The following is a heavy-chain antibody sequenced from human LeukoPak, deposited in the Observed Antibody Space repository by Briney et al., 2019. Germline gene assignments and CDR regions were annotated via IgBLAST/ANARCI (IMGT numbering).Heavy chain of an antibody. CDR2: IIPIVGIA. J-gene: IGHJ4*02. V-gene: IGHV1-69*04. CDR3: ARGYLEYQVDY. D-gene: IGHD2-2*01. CDR1: GGTFSSYA. Sequence: SVKVSWKASGGTFSSYAISWVRQAPGQGLEWMGRIIPIVGIAKYAQKFQGRVTITADKSTSTSYMELSSLRSEDTAVYYCARGYLEYQVDYWGQGTQVTVSS.